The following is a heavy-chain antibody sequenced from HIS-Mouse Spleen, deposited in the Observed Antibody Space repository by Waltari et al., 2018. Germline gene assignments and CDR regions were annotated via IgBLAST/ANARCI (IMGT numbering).Heavy chain of an antibody. CDR1: GFPFDDSA. Sequence: EVQLVESGGGLVQPGRSLRLSCAASGFPFDDSAMHWVRQAPGKGLEWVSGISWNRGSIGYADSVKGRFTISRDNAKNSLYLKMNSLRAEDTALYYCAKDISRGKGGAFDIWGQGTMVTVSS. CDR3: AKDISRGKGGAFDI. CDR2: ISWNRGSI. J-gene: IGHJ3*02. D-gene: IGHD3-16*01. V-gene: IGHV3-9*01.